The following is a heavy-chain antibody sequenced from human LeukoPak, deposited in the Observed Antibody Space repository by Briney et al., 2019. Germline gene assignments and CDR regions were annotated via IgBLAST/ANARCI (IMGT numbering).Heavy chain of an antibody. CDR2: IIPILGVA. CDR1: GGTFSSYA. D-gene: IGHD3-22*01. J-gene: IGHJ4*02. V-gene: IGHV1-69*04. Sequence: SVKVSCKASGGTFSSYAISWVRQAPGQGLEWMGRIIPILGVAHYAQKFQGRVTITADKSTGTAYMELSSLRSEDTAVYYCASNYYDSSDSFDYWGQGTLVTVSS. CDR3: ASNYYDSSDSFDY.